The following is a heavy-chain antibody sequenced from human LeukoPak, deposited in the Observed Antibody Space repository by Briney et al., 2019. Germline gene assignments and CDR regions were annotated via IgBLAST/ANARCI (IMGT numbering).Heavy chain of an antibody. CDR1: GGSISSHY. CDR3: ARDRYDSSGYPIAFDI. D-gene: IGHD3-22*01. J-gene: IGHJ3*02. Sequence: SETLSLTCTASGGSISSHYWSWIRQPPGKGLEWIGYIYYSGSTNYNPSLKSRVTISVDTSKNQFSLKLSSVTAADTAVYYCARDRYDSSGYPIAFDIWGQGTMVTVSS. V-gene: IGHV4-59*11. CDR2: IYYSGST.